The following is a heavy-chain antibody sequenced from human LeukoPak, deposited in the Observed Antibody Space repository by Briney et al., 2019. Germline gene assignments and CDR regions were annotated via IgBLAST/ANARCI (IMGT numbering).Heavy chain of an antibody. J-gene: IGHJ4*02. D-gene: IGHD6-19*01. Sequence: GGSLRLSCEASGFIFSSYGMHWVRQVPGKGLQWVAFIKYDGSYKKYADSVKGRFTISRDNSKNTLYVQMNSLRVEDTAAYFCAKDRYSGGWDTFDYWGQGTLVTVSS. CDR3: AKDRYSGGWDTFDY. CDR1: GFIFSSYG. V-gene: IGHV3-30*02. CDR2: IKYDGSYK.